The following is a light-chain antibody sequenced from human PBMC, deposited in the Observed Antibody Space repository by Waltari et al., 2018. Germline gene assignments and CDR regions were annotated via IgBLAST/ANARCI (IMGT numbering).Light chain of an antibody. CDR2: NVE. V-gene: IGLV1-44*01. Sequence: QSVLTQPPSASGTPGQSVTISCSGRSSNIGSISVNWYQQHPGSAPKLLIYNVEHRPSGVPDLFSGSKAGTSATLAISGLQSEDEADYYCAAWYDSLNGWVFGGGTKLTVL. CDR1: SSNIGSIS. CDR3: AAWYDSLNGWV. J-gene: IGLJ3*02.